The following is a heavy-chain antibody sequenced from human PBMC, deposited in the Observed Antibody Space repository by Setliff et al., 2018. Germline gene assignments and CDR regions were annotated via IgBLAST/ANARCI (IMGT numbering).Heavy chain of an antibody. CDR1: GYSISSGYY. J-gene: IGHJ6*02. CDR2: IYHSGST. Sequence: TLSLTCTVSGYSISSGYYWGWIRQPPGKGLEWIGSIYHSGSTYYNPSLKSRVTISVDTSKNQFSLKLSSVTAADTAVYYCAREGVGSGSYYWEVVRGMDVWGQGTTVTVSS. V-gene: IGHV4-38-2*02. CDR3: AREGVGSGSYYWEVVRGMDV. D-gene: IGHD3-10*01.